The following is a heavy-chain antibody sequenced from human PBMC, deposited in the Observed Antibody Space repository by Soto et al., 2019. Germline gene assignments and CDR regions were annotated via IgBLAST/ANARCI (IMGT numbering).Heavy chain of an antibody. CDR2: IIPIFGTA. Sequence: GASVKVSCKASGGTFSSYAISWVRQAPGQGLEWMGGIIPIFGTANYAQKFQGRVTITADESTSAAYMELSSLRSEDTAVYYCAAPSTMRSDYWGQGTLVTVSS. D-gene: IGHD3-10*01. J-gene: IGHJ4*02. CDR3: AAPSTMRSDY. V-gene: IGHV1-69*13. CDR1: GGTFSSYA.